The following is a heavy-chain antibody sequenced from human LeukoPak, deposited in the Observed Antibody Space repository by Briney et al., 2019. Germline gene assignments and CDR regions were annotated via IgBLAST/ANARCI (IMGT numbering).Heavy chain of an antibody. CDR1: GGSISSSSYY. Sequence: PSETLSLTCTVSGGSISSSSYYWGWIRQPPGKGLEWIGSIYYSGSTNYNPSLKSRVTMSVDTSKNQFSLELSSVTAADTAVYYCARHVRFCDSSRCYVIPDWDCWGQGTLVTVSS. J-gene: IGHJ4*02. D-gene: IGHD2-2*01. CDR2: IYYSGST. V-gene: IGHV4-39*01. CDR3: ARHVRFCDSSRCYVIPDWDC.